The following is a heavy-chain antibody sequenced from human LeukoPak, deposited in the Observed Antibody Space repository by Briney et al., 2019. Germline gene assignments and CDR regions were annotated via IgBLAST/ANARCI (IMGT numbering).Heavy chain of an antibody. Sequence: GGSLRLSCAASGLTVTSNHMTWVRQAPGKGLEWVSVTYSGGTTFYADSVKGRFTSSKDNSENTLYLQMNSLRVEDTAVYYCARESPTTVTYFDYWGQETLVTVSS. J-gene: IGHJ4*02. V-gene: IGHV3-66*01. D-gene: IGHD4-17*01. CDR1: GLTVTSNH. CDR2: TYSGGTT. CDR3: ARESPTTVTYFDY.